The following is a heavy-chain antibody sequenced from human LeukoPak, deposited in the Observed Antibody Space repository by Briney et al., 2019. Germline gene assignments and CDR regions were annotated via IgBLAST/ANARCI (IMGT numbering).Heavy chain of an antibody. CDR2: ISSSSSTI. J-gene: IGHJ4*02. Sequence: GGSLRLSCAASGFTFSSYSMNWVRQAPGKGLEWVSYISSSSSTIYYADSVKGRFTISRDNAKNSLYLQMNSLRAEDTAVYYCARRYYDSSGYYYFDYWGQGTLVTVSS. CDR1: GFTFSSYS. CDR3: ARRYYDSSGYYYFDY. V-gene: IGHV3-48*04. D-gene: IGHD3-22*01.